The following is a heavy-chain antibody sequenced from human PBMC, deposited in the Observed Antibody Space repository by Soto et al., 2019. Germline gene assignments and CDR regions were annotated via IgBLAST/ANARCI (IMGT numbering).Heavy chain of an antibody. J-gene: IGHJ4*02. D-gene: IGHD3-16*02. CDR3: ARGHSIALYYFDA. CDR2: IYYSGST. Sequence: QVQLQESGPGLVKPSETLSLTCSVSGGSVSSDSYYWSWIRQPPGKGLEWIGYIYYSGSTNYNPSLARRVTISVDPSKSQFSLELNAVTAADTAVYFCARGHSIALYYFDAWGQGTLVSVSS. V-gene: IGHV4-61*01. CDR1: GGSVSSDSYY.